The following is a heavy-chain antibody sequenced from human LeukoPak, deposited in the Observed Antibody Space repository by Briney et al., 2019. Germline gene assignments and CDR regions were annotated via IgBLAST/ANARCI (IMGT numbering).Heavy chain of an antibody. D-gene: IGHD3-10*01. CDR2: LTGSGSSK. J-gene: IGHJ4*02. CDR3: AKDAYRFGYGN. V-gene: IGHV3-23*01. Sequence: GGSLRLSCAASGFTFSTFAMSWVRQAPGKGLEWVSTLTGSGSSKYYADSVKGRFTISRDNSKNTLYLQMNSLRGDDTAVYYCAKDAYRFGYGNWGQGTLVTVSS. CDR1: GFTFSTFA.